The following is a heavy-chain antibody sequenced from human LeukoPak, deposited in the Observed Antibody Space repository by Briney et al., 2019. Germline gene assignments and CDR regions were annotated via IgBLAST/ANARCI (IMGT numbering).Heavy chain of an antibody. CDR3: ARVFYHDSSPYFARSIPTIDY. CDR1: GGNFSSSS. V-gene: IGHV1-69*04. D-gene: IGHD3-22*01. J-gene: IGHJ4*02. CDR2: IIPTLDIA. Sequence: SVKVSCKASGGNFSSSSISWVRQAPGQGLEWMGRIIPTLDIAHYSQKFQGRVTITADKSTSIAYMELSSLRSEDTAVYFCARVFYHDSSPYFARSIPTIDYWGQGTLVTVSS.